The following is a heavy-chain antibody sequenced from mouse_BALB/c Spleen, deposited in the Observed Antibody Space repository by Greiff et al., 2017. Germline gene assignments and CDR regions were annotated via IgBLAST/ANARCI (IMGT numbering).Heavy chain of an antibody. CDR3: ARRGDDYGFDD. V-gene: IGHV1-54*01. Sequence: QVQLQQSGAELVRPGTSVKVSCKASGYAFTNYLIEWVKQRPGQGLEWIGVINPGCGGTNYNEKFKGKATLTADKSSSTAYMQLSSLTSDDSAVYICARRGDDYGFDDWGEGTTLTVSS. CDR2: INPGCGGT. CDR1: GYAFTNYL. J-gene: IGHJ2*01. D-gene: IGHD2-4*01.